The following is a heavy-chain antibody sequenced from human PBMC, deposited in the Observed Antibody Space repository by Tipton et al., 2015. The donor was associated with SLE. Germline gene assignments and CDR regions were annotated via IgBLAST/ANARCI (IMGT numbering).Heavy chain of an antibody. J-gene: IGHJ6*03. V-gene: IGHV3-30*04. CDR1: GFTFSTYV. CDR2: LSSDGSHT. Sequence: SLRLSCAASGFTFSTYVMHWVRQAPGRGLEWVAVLSSDGSHTNYAVSVKGRFTISRDNSENSLYLQMNSLRTEDTAVYFCARDSRRHLYSNYFYYTDVWGNGTTVTVSS. CDR3: ARDSRRHLYSNYFYYTDV. D-gene: IGHD2-15*01.